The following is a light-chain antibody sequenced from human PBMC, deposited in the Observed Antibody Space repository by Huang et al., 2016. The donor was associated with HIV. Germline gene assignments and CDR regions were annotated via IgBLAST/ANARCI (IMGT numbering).Light chain of an antibody. Sequence: DIQMTQSASTLSASVGDRGTITCRASQTISNWLAWYQQKPGKAPNLLIYKASTLESGVPSSFSGSGAGTEFTLTISSLQPDEFASYCCHHYNSYSGAFGQGTKVEIK. J-gene: IGKJ1*01. CDR3: HHYNSYSGA. CDR1: QTISNW. V-gene: IGKV1-5*03. CDR2: KAS.